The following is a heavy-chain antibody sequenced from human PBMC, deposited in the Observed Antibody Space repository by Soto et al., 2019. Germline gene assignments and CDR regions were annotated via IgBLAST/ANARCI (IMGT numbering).Heavy chain of an antibody. CDR1: GFTFSSSA. J-gene: IGHJ4*02. Sequence: EVQLLESGGGLVQPGGSLRLSCAASGFTFSSSAMSWVRQTPGKGLEWVSAISGSGGSTYYADSVKGRFTISRDNSKNTLYRQMNSLRAEDTAVYYCAKGIYEAFWYWGQGTLVTVSS. CDR2: ISGSGGST. D-gene: IGHD5-12*01. CDR3: AKGIYEAFWY. V-gene: IGHV3-23*01.